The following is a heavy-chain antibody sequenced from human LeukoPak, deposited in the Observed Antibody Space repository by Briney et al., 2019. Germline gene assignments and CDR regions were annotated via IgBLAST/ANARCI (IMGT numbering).Heavy chain of an antibody. V-gene: IGHV1-18*01. CDR2: ISVYNGNT. CDR3: ARDKRAYGFDY. CDR1: GYTFTSFA. D-gene: IGHD2-21*01. J-gene: IGHJ4*02. Sequence: GASVKVSCKASGYTFTSFAISWVRQAPGQGLEWMGWISVYNGNTNYAQKLQGRVTMTTDTSTSTAYVELRSPRSDDTAVYYRARDKRAYGFDYWGQGTLVTVSS.